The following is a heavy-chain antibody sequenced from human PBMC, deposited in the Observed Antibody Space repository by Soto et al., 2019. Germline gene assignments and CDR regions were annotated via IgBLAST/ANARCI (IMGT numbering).Heavy chain of an antibody. J-gene: IGHJ3*01. Sequence: GGSLRLSCSASGFTFSNYAVHWVRQAPGKGLEFVSAINRNGGSPYYADSVKDRFTISRDNSRDTLYLQMSSLRPEDTAVYYCVKDRRGSSGQIWEVFDVWGQGTMVTVSS. CDR3: VKDRRGSSGQIWEVFDV. CDR1: GFTFSNYA. D-gene: IGHD6-25*01. V-gene: IGHV3-64D*08. CDR2: INRNGGSP.